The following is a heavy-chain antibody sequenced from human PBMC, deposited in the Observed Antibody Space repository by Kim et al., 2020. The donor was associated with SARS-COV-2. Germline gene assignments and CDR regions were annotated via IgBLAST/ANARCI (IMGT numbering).Heavy chain of an antibody. D-gene: IGHD2-15*01. J-gene: IGHJ5*02. Sequence: GGSLRLSCAASGFTFSSYAMHWVRQAPGKGLEWVAVISYDGSNKYYADSVKGRFTISRDNSKNTLYLQMNSLRAEDRAVYYCARGGKLRYCSGGSCLNWLDPWGQGTLVTVSS. V-gene: IGHV3-30-3*01. CDR1: GFTFSSYA. CDR2: ISYDGSNK. CDR3: ARGGKLRYCSGGSCLNWLDP.